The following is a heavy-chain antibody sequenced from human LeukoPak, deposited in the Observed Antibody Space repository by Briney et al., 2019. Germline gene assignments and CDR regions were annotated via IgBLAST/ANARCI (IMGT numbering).Heavy chain of an antibody. CDR2: ISAYNGKT. Sequence: ASVKVSCKASGYTFTSYGITWVRQAPGQGLEWMGWISAYNGKTIYAQKLQGRVTMTTDASTSTVYMELRSLRSDDTAVYYCARGHSSSSEVPGYWGQGTLVTVSS. CDR3: ARGHSSSSEVPGY. J-gene: IGHJ4*02. D-gene: IGHD6-6*01. V-gene: IGHV1-18*01. CDR1: GYTFTSYG.